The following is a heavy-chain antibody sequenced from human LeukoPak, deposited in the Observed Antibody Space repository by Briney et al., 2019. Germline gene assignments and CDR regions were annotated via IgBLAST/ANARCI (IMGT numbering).Heavy chain of an antibody. CDR2: INHSGST. Sequence: SETLSLTCAVYGWSFSGYYWSWIRQPPGKGLEWIAEINHSGSTNYNPALKSRVTISVETSKNQFSLKLSSVTAADTAVYYCARGLLAARLYYFDYWGQGTLVTVSS. J-gene: IGHJ4*02. V-gene: IGHV4-34*01. CDR1: GWSFSGYY. D-gene: IGHD6-6*01. CDR3: ARGLLAARLYYFDY.